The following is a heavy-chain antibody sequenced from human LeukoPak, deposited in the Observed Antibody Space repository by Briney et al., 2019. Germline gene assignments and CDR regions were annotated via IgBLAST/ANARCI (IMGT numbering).Heavy chain of an antibody. Sequence: SETLSLTCTVSGYPISSDYYWGWIRQPPGKGLEWIGNIYHSGSTYYNPSLKSRITISLDTSKNQFSLRLSSVTAADTAVYYCAREIERDHDILTGPTWGQGTLVTVSS. CDR3: AREIERDHDILTGPT. CDR1: GYPISSDYY. CDR2: IYHSGST. D-gene: IGHD3-9*01. V-gene: IGHV4-38-2*02. J-gene: IGHJ5*02.